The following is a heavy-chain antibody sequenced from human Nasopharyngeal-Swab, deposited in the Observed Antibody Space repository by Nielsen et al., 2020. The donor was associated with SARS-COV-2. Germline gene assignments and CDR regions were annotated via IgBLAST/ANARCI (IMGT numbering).Heavy chain of an antibody. Sequence: GESLKISCAASGFIFSDQYMSWMRQAPRKGLEWLSYMSNDSYVIKYADSVKGRFTVSRDNAKNSLYLQMNSLTPEDTAMYYCARDAGWGGKYGSNWFDPWGQGTLVTVSS. CDR1: GFIFSDQY. J-gene: IGHJ5*02. V-gene: IGHV3-11*04. CDR2: MSNDSYVI. CDR3: ARDAGWGGKYGSNWFDP. D-gene: IGHD1-26*01.